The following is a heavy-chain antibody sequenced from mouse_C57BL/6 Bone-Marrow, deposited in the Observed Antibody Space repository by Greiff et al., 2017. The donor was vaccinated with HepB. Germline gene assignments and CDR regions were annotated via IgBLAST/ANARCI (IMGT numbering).Heavy chain of an antibody. CDR2: ISYSGST. D-gene: IGHD1-1*01. CDR1: GYSITSGYD. V-gene: IGHV3-1*01. Sequence: DVKLQESGPGMVKPSQSLSLTCTVTGYSITSGYDWHWIRHFPGNKLEWMGYISYSGSTNYNPSLKSRISITHDTSKNHFFLKLNSVTTEDTATYYCAREGNYGSSPLYYFDYWGQGTTLTVSS. CDR3: AREGNYGSSPLYYFDY. J-gene: IGHJ2*01.